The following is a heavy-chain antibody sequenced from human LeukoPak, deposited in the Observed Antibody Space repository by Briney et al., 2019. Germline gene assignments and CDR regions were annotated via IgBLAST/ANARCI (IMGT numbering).Heavy chain of an antibody. CDR1: GFTFSSYG. V-gene: IGHV3-33*01. D-gene: IGHD6-13*01. Sequence: GSLRLSCAASGFTFSSYGMHWVRQAPGKGLEWVAVIWYDGSNKYYADSVKGRFTISRDNSKNTLYLQMNSLRAEDTAVYYCAREGAAAAADYWGQGTLVTVSS. CDR3: AREGAAAAADY. J-gene: IGHJ4*02. CDR2: IWYDGSNK.